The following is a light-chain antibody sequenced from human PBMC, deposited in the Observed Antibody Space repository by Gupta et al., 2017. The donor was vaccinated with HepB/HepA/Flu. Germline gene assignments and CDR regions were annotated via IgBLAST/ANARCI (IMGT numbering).Light chain of an antibody. Sequence: EIVMTQSPATLSVSPGDRATLSCRASQSLSSSLAWYQQKPGQPPRLLIYGASTRATGIPARFSGSGSGTEFTLTISSLQSEDFAVYYCQQYKSWPPAYTFGQGTKLEIK. CDR1: QSLSSS. V-gene: IGKV3-15*01. J-gene: IGKJ2*01. CDR2: GAS. CDR3: QQYKSWPPAYT.